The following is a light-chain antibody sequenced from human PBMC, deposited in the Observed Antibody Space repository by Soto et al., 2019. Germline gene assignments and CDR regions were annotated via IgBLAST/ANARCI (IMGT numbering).Light chain of an antibody. V-gene: IGKV1-5*03. Sequence: DIQMTQSPSTLSASVGDRVTITCRASQSISSWLAWYQQKPGKAPKLLIYKASSLESGVPSRFSGSGSGTEFTLTISSLQPDDFATYYCQQYNSYPVTFGQGTRLWIK. CDR2: KAS. J-gene: IGKJ5*01. CDR1: QSISSW. CDR3: QQYNSYPVT.